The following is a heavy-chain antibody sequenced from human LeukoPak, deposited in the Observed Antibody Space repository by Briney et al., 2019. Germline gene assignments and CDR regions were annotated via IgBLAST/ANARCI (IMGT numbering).Heavy chain of an antibody. D-gene: IGHD5-24*01. CDR3: ARDSQFIGPLY. Sequence: PGGSLRLSCAASGFTFTTYGMHWVRQAPGKGLVWVSRIMSDGRSTYADSVKGRFTISRDTAKNTLYLQMNSLRAEDTAVYNCARDSQFIGPLYWGQGTLVTVSS. J-gene: IGHJ4*02. CDR1: GFTFTTYG. V-gene: IGHV3-74*01. CDR2: IMSDGRST.